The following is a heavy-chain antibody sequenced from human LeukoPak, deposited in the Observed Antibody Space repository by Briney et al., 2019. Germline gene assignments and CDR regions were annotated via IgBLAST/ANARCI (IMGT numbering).Heavy chain of an antibody. V-gene: IGHV1-8*01. Sequence: ASVKVSCKASGYTFTSYDINWVRQATGQGLEWMGWMNPNSGNTGFAQKFQGRVTMTRNTSISTAYMELSSLRSEDTAVYYCARPHTRYQLAYYYYGMDVWGQGTTVTVSS. CDR3: ARPHTRYQLAYYYYGMDV. J-gene: IGHJ6*02. D-gene: IGHD2-2*01. CDR2: MNPNSGNT. CDR1: GYTFTSYD.